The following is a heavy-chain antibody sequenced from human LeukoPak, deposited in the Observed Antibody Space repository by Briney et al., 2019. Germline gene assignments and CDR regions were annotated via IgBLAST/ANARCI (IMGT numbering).Heavy chain of an antibody. CDR3: AKSGPYCSSTSCNYFDY. D-gene: IGHD2-2*01. CDR2: TNDSGGST. CDR1: GFTFSSYA. V-gene: IGHV3-23*01. J-gene: IGHJ4*02. Sequence: HPGGSLRLSCAASGFTFSSYAMIWVRQAPGKGLEWVSGTNDSGGSTYYADSVKGRFTISRDNSKNALFLQMNSLRAEDTAVYYCAKSGPYCSSTSCNYFDYWGQGTLVTVSS.